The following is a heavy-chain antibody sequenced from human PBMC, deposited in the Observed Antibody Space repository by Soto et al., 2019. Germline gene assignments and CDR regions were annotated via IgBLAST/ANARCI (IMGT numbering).Heavy chain of an antibody. Sequence: SQTLSLTCAISGDSVSSNSAAWNWIRQSPSRGLEWLGRTYYRSKWYNDYAVSVKSRITINPDTSKNQFSLQLNSVTPEDTAVYFCARVHCRGGSCYSGFDPRGQRTLVTGSS. CDR2: TYYRSKWYN. D-gene: IGHD2-15*01. CDR3: ARVHCRGGSCYSGFDP. V-gene: IGHV6-1*01. J-gene: IGHJ5*02. CDR1: GDSVSSNSAA.